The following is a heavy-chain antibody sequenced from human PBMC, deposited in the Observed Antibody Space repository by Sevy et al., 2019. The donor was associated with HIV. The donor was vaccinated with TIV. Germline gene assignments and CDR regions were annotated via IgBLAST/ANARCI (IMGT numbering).Heavy chain of an antibody. CDR1: GYTFINYW. V-gene: IGHV5-51*01. CDR2: IYPGDSDT. D-gene: IGHD1-1*01. CDR3: ARGARGTLPSYYYYTMDI. J-gene: IGHJ6*02. Sequence: GESLKISCTGSGYTFINYWIGWVRQMPGKGLEWMGIIYPGDSDTRYSPSFQGQVTISVDKSISTAYLQWSSLKASDTAIFYCARGARGTLPSYYYYTMDIWGQGTTVTVSS.